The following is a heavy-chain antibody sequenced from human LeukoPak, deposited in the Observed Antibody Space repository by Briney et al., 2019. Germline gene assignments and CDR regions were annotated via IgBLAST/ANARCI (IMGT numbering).Heavy chain of an antibody. CDR1: GGSISSYY. J-gene: IGHJ6*02. CDR3: ARVRYSYGPGDYYYYGMDV. V-gene: IGHV4-59*01. D-gene: IGHD5-18*01. Sequence: SETLSLTCTVSGGSISSYYWSWIRQPPGKGLEWIGYIYYSGSTNYNPSLKSRVTISVDTSKNQFSLKLSSVTAADTAVYYCARVRYSYGPGDYYYYGMDVWGQGTTVTVSS. CDR2: IYYSGST.